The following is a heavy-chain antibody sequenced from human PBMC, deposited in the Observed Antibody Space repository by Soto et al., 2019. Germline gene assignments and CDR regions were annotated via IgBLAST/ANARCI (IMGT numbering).Heavy chain of an antibody. CDR1: GDSVSSNGAG. CDR2: TYYRSQWYN. D-gene: IGHD3-3*01. CDR3: ARDIDFGY. J-gene: IGHJ4*02. V-gene: IGHV6-1*01. Sequence: SQTLSLTCAISGDSVSSNGAGWNWIRQSPSSGLEWLGRTYYRSQWYNEYAVSVKSRITIKPDTSRNQISLQLNSLTPEDTAVYYCARDIDFGYWGRGTQVTVSS.